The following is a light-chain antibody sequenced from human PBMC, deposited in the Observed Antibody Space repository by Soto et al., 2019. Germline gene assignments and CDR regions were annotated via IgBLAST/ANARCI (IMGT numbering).Light chain of an antibody. CDR3: CSYAGSSTYV. Sequence: QSVLTQPASVSGSLGQSITISCTGTSSDVGSYNLVSWYQQHPGKAPMLMIYEGTKRPSGVSNRFSGSKSGNTASLTISGLQAEDEADYYCCSYAGSSTYVFGTGTKVTVL. J-gene: IGLJ1*01. CDR2: EGT. V-gene: IGLV2-23*01. CDR1: SSDVGSYNL.